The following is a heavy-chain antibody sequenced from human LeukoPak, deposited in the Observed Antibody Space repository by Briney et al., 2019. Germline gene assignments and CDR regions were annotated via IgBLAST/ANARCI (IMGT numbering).Heavy chain of an antibody. D-gene: IGHD4-17*01. J-gene: IGHJ3*02. V-gene: IGHV4-59*01. CDR2: ISYTGTT. CDR1: GGSLNFFY. CDR3: ARDFARNSGDYGNDGFDI. Sequence: PSETLSLTCTVSGGSLNFFYWSWMRQPPGKGLEWIGYISYTGTTYYNPSLKSRVTISLDTSKNHFSLNLGSATAADTAVYYCARDFARNSGDYGNDGFDIWGLGTMVTVSS.